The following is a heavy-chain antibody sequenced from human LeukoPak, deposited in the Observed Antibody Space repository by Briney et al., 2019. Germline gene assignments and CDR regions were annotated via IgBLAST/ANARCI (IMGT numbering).Heavy chain of an antibody. CDR1: GFTFSSYA. CDR2: ISYDGSNK. CDR3: AREGSGYVNYYYYYYMDV. D-gene: IGHD5-12*01. V-gene: IGHV3-30*04. J-gene: IGHJ6*03. Sequence: GGSLRLSCAASGFTFSSYAMHWVRQAPGKGLEWVAVISYDGSNKYYADSVKGRFTISRDNSKNTLYLQMNSLRAEDTTVYYRAREGSGYVNYYYYYYMDVWGKGTTVTVSS.